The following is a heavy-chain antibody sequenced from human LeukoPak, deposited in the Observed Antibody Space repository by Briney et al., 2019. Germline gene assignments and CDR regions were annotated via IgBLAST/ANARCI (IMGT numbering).Heavy chain of an antibody. Sequence: ASVKVSCKASGYTFTHHGISWVRQAPGQGLEWMGWISCYNGDTIYAQNVQGRVTMTTDASTRTAYIEVRNLRSDGTAMYYCARDPSNSSGYHAHFDSWGQGTLVTVSS. CDR2: ISCYNGDT. CDR3: ARDPSNSSGYHAHFDS. D-gene: IGHD3-22*01. CDR1: GYTFTHHG. J-gene: IGHJ4*02. V-gene: IGHV1-18*01.